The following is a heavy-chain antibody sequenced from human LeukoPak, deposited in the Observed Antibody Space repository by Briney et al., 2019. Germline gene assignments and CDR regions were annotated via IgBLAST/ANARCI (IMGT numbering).Heavy chain of an antibody. V-gene: IGHV3-33*01. CDR2: IWYDGSNK. Sequence: GGSLRLSCAASGFTFSSYGMHWVRQAPGKGLEWVAVIWYDGSNKYYADSVKGRFTISRDNSKNTLYLQMNSLRAEDTAVYYCARNTYSEELFPLDVWGQGTTVTVSS. D-gene: IGHD3-10*01. CDR3: ARNTYSEELFPLDV. J-gene: IGHJ6*02. CDR1: GFTFSSYG.